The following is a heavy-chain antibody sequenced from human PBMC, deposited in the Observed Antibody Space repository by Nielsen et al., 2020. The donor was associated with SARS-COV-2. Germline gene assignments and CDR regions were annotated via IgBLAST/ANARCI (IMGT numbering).Heavy chain of an antibody. D-gene: IGHD6-19*01. V-gene: IGHV3-15*01. CDR3: TTVRHSGAGRRSHLSFDP. J-gene: IGHJ5*02. CDR2: IKSKTDGGTT. CDR1: GFTFSNAW. Sequence: GGSLRLSCAASGFTFSNAWMSWVRQAPGKGLEWVGRIKSKTDGGTTDYAAPVKGRFTISRDDSKNTLYLQMNSLKTEDTAVYYCTTVRHSGAGRRSHLSFDPWGQGTLVTVSS.